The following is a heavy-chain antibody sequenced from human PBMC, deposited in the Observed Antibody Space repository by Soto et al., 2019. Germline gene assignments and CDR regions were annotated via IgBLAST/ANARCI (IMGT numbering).Heavy chain of an antibody. Sequence: GVSLKISCKGSGYSFTSYWIGWVRQMPGKGLEWMGIIYPGDSDTRYSPSFQGQVTISADKSISTAYLQWSSLKASDTAMYYCARPSGYSSSWRDAFDIWGQGTMVTVSS. D-gene: IGHD6-13*01. V-gene: IGHV5-51*01. CDR1: GYSFTSYW. J-gene: IGHJ3*02. CDR2: IYPGDSDT. CDR3: ARPSGYSSSWRDAFDI.